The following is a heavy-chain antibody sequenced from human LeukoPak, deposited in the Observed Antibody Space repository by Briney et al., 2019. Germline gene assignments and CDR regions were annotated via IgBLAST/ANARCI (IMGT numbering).Heavy chain of an antibody. Sequence: PGGSLRLSCAASGFSFSSYSMNWVRQAPGKGLEWVSSISSSSSYIYYADSVKGRFTISRDNAKNSLYLQMNSLRAEDTAVYYCARRSYYYDSSGYYYDYYYGMDVWGQGTTVTVSS. CDR1: GFSFSSYS. V-gene: IGHV3-21*01. CDR3: ARRSYYYDSSGYYYDYYYGMDV. J-gene: IGHJ6*02. CDR2: ISSSSSYI. D-gene: IGHD3-22*01.